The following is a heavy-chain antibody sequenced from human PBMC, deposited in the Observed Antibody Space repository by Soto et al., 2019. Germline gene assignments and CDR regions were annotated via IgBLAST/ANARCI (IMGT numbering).Heavy chain of an antibody. J-gene: IGHJ4*01. CDR3: ARGGVAAGNNNFDY. Sequence: ASVKVSCKASGYTFTKSAMHWVRQAPGQRLEWMGWISGDSGNTKYSQKLQDRVTITRDTSASTAYMELSSLRSEDTALYYCARGGVAAGNNNFDYWGQGTLVTVSS. CDR1: GYTFTKSA. D-gene: IGHD6-19*01. V-gene: IGHV1-3*01. CDR2: ISGDSGNT.